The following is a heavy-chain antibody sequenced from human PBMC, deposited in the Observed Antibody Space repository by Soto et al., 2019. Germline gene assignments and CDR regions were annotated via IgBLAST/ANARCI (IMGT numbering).Heavy chain of an antibody. V-gene: IGHV4-59*08. D-gene: IGHD2-2*01. J-gene: IGHJ5*02. CDR2: IYYSGST. Sequence: PSETLSLTCTVGSISTYYWNWIRQPPGKGLEWIGYIYYSGSTNYNPSLKSRVTISVDTSKNQFSLKLSSVTAADTAVYYCARRYCSSTSCYNWFDPWGQGTLVTVSS. CDR3: ARRYCSSTSCYNWFDP. CDR1: SISTYY.